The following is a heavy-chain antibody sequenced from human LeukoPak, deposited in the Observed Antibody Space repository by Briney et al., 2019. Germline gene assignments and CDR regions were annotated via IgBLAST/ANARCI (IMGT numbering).Heavy chain of an antibody. D-gene: IGHD1-1*01. Sequence: GRVTMTTDTSTSTAYMELSSLRSEDTAVYYCARGVHANGFDPWGQGTLVTVSS. J-gene: IGHJ5*02. V-gene: IGHV1-18*01. CDR3: ARGVHANGFDP.